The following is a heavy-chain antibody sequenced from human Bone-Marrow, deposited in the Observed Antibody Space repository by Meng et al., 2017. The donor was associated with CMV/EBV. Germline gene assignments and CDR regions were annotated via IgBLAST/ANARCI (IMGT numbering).Heavy chain of an antibody. CDR1: GYTFTGYY. J-gene: IGHJ5*02. V-gene: IGHV1-2*02. Sequence: ASVKVSCKASGYTFTGYYLSWVRQAPGQGPEWMGWINPNSGAANYAKKFQGRVTMTRDTSNSTAYMELRRLTSDDTALYYCARLKDVGSSIDLWGQGTLVTVSS. CDR2: INPNSGAA. D-gene: IGHD1-26*01. CDR3: ARLKDVGSSIDL.